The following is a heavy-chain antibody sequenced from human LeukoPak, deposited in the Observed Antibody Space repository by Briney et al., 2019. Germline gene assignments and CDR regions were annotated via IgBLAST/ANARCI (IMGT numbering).Heavy chain of an antibody. V-gene: IGHV5-51*01. CDR2: IYPADFDT. Sequence: IIYPADFDTRYSPCFQGHVTISADNSISTTYLQWISLKPSDTAMYYCVRSTMVRGVISMDVWGQGTTVTVSS. J-gene: IGHJ6*02. D-gene: IGHD3-10*01. CDR3: VRSTMVRGVISMDV.